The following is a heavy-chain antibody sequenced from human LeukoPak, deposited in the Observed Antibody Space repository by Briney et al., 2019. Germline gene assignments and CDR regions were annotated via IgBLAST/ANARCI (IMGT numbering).Heavy chain of an antibody. J-gene: IGHJ4*02. CDR3: AKGRGLSYDYGVDH. Sequence: RRCLRLSCVASVFSFYVYAMYWVPQTSGKGVEWVSGIRWNSGSIGYADSVQGRFTISRHNDKNSLYLQMNSLRAEDMALYYCAKGRGLSYDYGVDHWGQGTLVSVSS. CDR1: VFSFYVYA. CDR2: IRWNSGSI. D-gene: IGHD4-17*01. V-gene: IGHV3-9*03.